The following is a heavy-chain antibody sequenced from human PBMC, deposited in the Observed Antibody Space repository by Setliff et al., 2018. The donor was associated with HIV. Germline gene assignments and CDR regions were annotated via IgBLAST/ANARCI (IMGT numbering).Heavy chain of an antibody. CDR1: GGSISSYY. J-gene: IGHJ5*02. CDR3: ARDRSSGWSKDWFDT. V-gene: IGHV4-4*07. Sequence: PSETLSLTCTVSGGSISSYYWSWIRQPAGKGLEWIGHIYISGSTNYNPSFNSRVTMSVDTSKNQFSLRLTSVTAADTGMYHCARDRSSGWSKDWFDTWGQGILVTVSS. D-gene: IGHD6-19*01. CDR2: IYISGST.